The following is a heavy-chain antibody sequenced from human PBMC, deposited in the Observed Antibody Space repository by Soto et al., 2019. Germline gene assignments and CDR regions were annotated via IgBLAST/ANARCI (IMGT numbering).Heavy chain of an antibody. V-gene: IGHV4-34*01. Sequence: SETLSLTCAAYGGSFSGYYWNWIRQPPGKGLEWIGEIDHSGYTNYNPSLKSRVTISVDTSKNQFSLRLTSVTAADTAVYYCARVRDWFDPWGQGTLVTVSS. CDR2: IDHSGYT. CDR3: ARVRDWFDP. CDR1: GGSFSGYY. J-gene: IGHJ5*02. D-gene: IGHD3-3*01.